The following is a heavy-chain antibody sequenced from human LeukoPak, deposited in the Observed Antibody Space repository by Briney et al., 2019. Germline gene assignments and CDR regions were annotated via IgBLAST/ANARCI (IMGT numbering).Heavy chain of an antibody. CDR2: ISGSGGST. D-gene: IGHD2-21*02. Sequence: GGSLRLSCAASGFAFSSYTMGWVRQAPGKGPEWVSAISGSGGSTYYADSVKGRFTISRDNSKNTLYLQMNSLRAEDTAVYYCAKKTSYCGGDCYPYYFDYWGQGTLVTVSS. CDR1: GFAFSSYT. V-gene: IGHV3-23*01. J-gene: IGHJ4*02. CDR3: AKKTSYCGGDCYPYYFDY.